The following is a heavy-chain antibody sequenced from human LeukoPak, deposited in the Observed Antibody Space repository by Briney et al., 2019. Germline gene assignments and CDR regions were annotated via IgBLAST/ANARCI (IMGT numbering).Heavy chain of an antibody. D-gene: IGHD1-26*01. J-gene: IGHJ6*02. CDR3: ARDHLGATIYYYGMDV. V-gene: IGHV1-69*13. CDR2: IIPIFGTA. Sequence: RASVKVSCKASGGTFSSYAISWVRQAPGQGLEWMGGIIPIFGTANYAQKFQGRVTITADESTSTAYMELSSLRSEDTAVYYCARDHLGATIYYYGMDVWGQGTTVTASS. CDR1: GGTFSSYA.